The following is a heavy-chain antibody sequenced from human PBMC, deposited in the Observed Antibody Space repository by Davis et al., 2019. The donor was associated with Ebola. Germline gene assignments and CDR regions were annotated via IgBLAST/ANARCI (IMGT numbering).Heavy chain of an antibody. D-gene: IGHD2-21*01. CDR3: AREAPFCGGDCLDY. J-gene: IGHJ4*02. V-gene: IGHV3-48*03. CDR1: EFTFSSYE. Sequence: GESLKISCAASEFTFSSYEMNWVRQAPGKGLEWVSYIDSSASTTYYADSVKGRFTISRDNAKNSLFLQINSLTAEDTALYYCAREAPFCGGDCLDYWGQGTLVTVSS. CDR2: IDSSASTT.